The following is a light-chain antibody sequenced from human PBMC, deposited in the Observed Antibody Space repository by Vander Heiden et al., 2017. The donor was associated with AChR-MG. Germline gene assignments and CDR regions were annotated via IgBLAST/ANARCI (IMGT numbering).Light chain of an antibody. CDR1: SATCARNM. Sequence: QSVLTQQPSVFGTPGQRLTISCSGSSATCARNMLTWYQQLPGTAPKRLISTNNRRPSGVPDRFSGSKSGTSASLAISGLQSEDEGDYYGASWNDSLNGWVFGGGTKLTGL. CDR3: ASWNDSLNGWV. J-gene: IGLJ3*02. V-gene: IGLV1-44*01. CDR2: TNN.